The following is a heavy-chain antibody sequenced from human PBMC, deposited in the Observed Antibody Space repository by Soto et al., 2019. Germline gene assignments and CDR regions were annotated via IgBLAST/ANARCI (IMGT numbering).Heavy chain of an antibody. CDR3: SISQYYDVGQAHYAY. J-gene: IGHJ4*02. CDR1: GFTFSDYA. D-gene: IGHD3-22*01. Sequence: GGSLRLSCAASGFTFSDYAMHWVRQAPGKGLEWVTVISFDGKNKYYADSVKGRFTLSRDNAKNSLYLQMNSLRAEDTALYYCSISQYYDVGQAHYAYWAQRTLVPVSS. CDR2: ISFDGKNK. V-gene: IGHV3-30*04.